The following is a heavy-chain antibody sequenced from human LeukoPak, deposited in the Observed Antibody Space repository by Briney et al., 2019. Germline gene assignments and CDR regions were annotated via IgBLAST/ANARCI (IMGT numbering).Heavy chain of an antibody. Sequence: GGSLRLSCAASGFNFSDYALHWVRQAPGKGLQWVALISYGGSQKYYTDSVKPRFTISRDNSDDTLYLHMYSLRPDDTAVYYCARGWIRYFDYWGQGTLVTVSS. CDR1: GFNFSDYA. CDR2: ISYGGSQK. J-gene: IGHJ4*02. D-gene: IGHD3-9*01. CDR3: ARGWIRYFDY. V-gene: IGHV3-30-3*01.